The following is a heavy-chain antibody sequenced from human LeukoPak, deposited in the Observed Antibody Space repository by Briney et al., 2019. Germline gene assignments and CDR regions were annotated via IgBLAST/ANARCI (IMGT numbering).Heavy chain of an antibody. J-gene: IGHJ1*01. Sequence: PGGSLRHSCAASGFTFSSYAMNWVRQAPGKGLEWVSGISNSGDSTYYADSVKGRFTISRDNSKNTLYLQMSSLIAEDTAVYYCPKPLRNQLLSTFHQWGRGPRLTVSS. D-gene: IGHD2-2*01. CDR1: GFTFSSYA. CDR3: PKPLRNQLLSTFHQ. CDR2: ISNSGDST. V-gene: IGHV3-23*01.